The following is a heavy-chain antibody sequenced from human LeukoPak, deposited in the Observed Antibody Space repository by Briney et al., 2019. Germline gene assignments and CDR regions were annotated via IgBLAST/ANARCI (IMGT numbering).Heavy chain of an antibody. CDR2: IKQDGSEK. CDR1: GFTFSSYW. Sequence: GESLRLSCAASGFTFSSYWMSWVRQAPGKGLEWVANIKQDGSEKYYVDSVKGRFTISRDNAKNSLYLQMNSLRAEDTAVYYCARDLVITFGGDWFDPWGQGTLVTVSS. CDR3: ARDLVITFGGDWFDP. V-gene: IGHV3-7*01. J-gene: IGHJ5*02. D-gene: IGHD3-16*01.